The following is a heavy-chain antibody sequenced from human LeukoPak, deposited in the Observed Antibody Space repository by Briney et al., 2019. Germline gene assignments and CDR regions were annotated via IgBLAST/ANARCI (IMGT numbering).Heavy chain of an antibody. CDR1: GFTFSSYW. CDR3: VREGTYQFDY. V-gene: IGHV3-74*01. CDR2: INSDGSSR. D-gene: IGHD2-2*01. J-gene: IGHJ4*02. Sequence: PGGSLRLSCAASGFTFSSYWMHWVRQAPGKGLVWVSRINSDGSSRTNADSVKGRFTISRDNAKNTLYLQMNSLRAEDTAVYYCVREGTYQFDYWGQGTLVTVSS.